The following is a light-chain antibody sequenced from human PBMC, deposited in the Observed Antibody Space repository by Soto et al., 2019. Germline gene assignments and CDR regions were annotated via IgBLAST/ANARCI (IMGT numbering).Light chain of an antibody. V-gene: IGKV1-5*03. CDR3: LQYNSFPRT. J-gene: IGKJ1*01. Sequence: DIQMTQSPSTLSASVGDRVTITCRASQMISVWLAWYQQRPGKAPKLLIAKASNLESGVPSRISGSGSETEFTLTICSLHPDDCATDNCLQYNSFPRTFGQGTKVEMK. CDR1: QMISVW. CDR2: KAS.